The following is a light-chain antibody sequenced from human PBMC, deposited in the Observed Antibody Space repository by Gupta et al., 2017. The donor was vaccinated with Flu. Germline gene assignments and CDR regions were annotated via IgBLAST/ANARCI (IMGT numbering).Light chain of an antibody. V-gene: IGLV1-47*02. Sequence: RVSIPSLGRFAKVGSESIDWYHQVPGQAPKLLIYGNNQRPAGVPDRFSDSRSGTSASLAIXGXQPEDEXVYYCAEWDDGGGGPLFGGGT. J-gene: IGLJ2*01. CDR2: GNN. CDR1: FAKVGSES. CDR3: AEWDDGGGGPL.